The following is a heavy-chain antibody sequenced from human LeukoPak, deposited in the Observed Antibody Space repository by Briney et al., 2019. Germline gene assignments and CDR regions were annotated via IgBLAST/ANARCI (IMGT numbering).Heavy chain of an antibody. J-gene: IGHJ4*02. D-gene: IGHD3-22*01. CDR1: GGSISSYY. V-gene: IGHV4-59*01. CDR3: ARGADSSGYYSIFYFDY. CDR2: IYYSGST. Sequence: KPSETLSLTCTVSGGSISSYYWNWIRQPPGKGLEWIGYIYYSGSTNYNPSLKSRVTISVDTFKNQFSLKLSSVTAADTAVYYCARGADSSGYYSIFYFDYWGQGTLVTVSS.